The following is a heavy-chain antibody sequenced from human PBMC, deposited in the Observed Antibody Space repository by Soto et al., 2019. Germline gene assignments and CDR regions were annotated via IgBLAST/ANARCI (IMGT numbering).Heavy chain of an antibody. V-gene: IGHV4-34*01. CDR1: GGSFSGYY. Sequence: SETLSLTCAVYGGSFSGYYWSWIRQPPGKGLEWIGEINHSGSTNYNPSLKSRVTISVDTSKNQFSLKLSSVTAADTAVYYCARGRYSGYDSFVIRYWGQETLVTVSS. J-gene: IGHJ4*02. CDR3: ARGRYSGYDSFVIRY. D-gene: IGHD5-12*01. CDR2: INHSGST.